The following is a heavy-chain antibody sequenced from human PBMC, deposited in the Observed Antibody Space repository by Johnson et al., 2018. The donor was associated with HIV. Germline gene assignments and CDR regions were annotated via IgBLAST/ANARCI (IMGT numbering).Heavy chain of an antibody. J-gene: IGHJ3*02. V-gene: IGHV3-30*18. Sequence: QMLLVESGGGVVQPGRSLRLSCAASGFTFSSYDMHWVRQAPGKGLDGVAFISYDGTDKYYADSVKGRFNISRDNSKNALYLQMNSLRAEDTAIYYCAKDATAKRLGESSSAFDIWGQGTMVTVSS. CDR3: AKDATAKRLGESSSAFDI. CDR2: ISYDGTDK. CDR1: GFTFSSYD. D-gene: IGHD3-16*02.